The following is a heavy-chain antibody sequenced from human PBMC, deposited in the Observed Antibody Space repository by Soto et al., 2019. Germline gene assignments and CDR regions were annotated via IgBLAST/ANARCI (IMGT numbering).Heavy chain of an antibody. V-gene: IGHV4-34*01. CDR1: GGSFSGYY. CDR2: INHSGST. D-gene: IGHD2-15*01. J-gene: IGHJ4*02. Sequence: SETLSLTCAVYGGSFSGYYWSWIRQPPGKGLEWIGEINHSGSTNYNPSLKSRVTISVDTSKNQFSLKLSSVTAADTAVYYCARGLLAAHFDYWGQGTLVIVSS. CDR3: ARGLLAAHFDY.